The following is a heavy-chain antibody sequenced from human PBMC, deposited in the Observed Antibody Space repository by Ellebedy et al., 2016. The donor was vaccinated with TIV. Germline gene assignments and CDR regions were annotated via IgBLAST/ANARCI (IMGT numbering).Heavy chain of an antibody. CDR1: GFTFGTSG. V-gene: IGHV3-30-3*01. D-gene: IGHD1-7*01. J-gene: IGHJ5*02. CDR3: ARGVGISGTTYNWLDP. CDR2: ISRDGSNK. Sequence: GESLKISCAASGFTFGTSGLHWVRQAPGKGLEWVAIISRDGSNKNYADSVKGRFTISRDNSKNTLYRQINSLGPEDTAVYYCARGVGISGTTYNWLDPWGQGTLVTVSS.